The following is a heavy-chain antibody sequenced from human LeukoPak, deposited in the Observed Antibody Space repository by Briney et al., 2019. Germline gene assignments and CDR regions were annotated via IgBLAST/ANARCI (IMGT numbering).Heavy chain of an antibody. V-gene: IGHV4-59*01. J-gene: IGHJ4*02. CDR2: IYYSGST. D-gene: IGHD3-10*01. CDR1: GGSISSYY. Sequence: SEALSLTCTVSGGSISSYYWSWIRQPPGKGLEWIGYIYYSGSTNYNPSLKSRVTISVDTSKNQFSLKLSSVTAADTAVYYCAARYGSGSYYRWGQGTLVTVSS. CDR3: AARYGSGSYYR.